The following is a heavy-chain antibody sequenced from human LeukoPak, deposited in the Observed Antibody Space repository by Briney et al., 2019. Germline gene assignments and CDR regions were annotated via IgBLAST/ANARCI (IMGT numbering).Heavy chain of an antibody. CDR1: GGSFSGYY. D-gene: IGHD2-2*02. J-gene: IGHJ4*02. V-gene: IGHV4-34*01. CDR3: ARGVPIRNTLDY. CDR2: INHSGST. Sequence: SETLSLTCAVYGGSFSGYYLSWIRQPPGKGLEWIGEINHSGSTNYNPSLKSRVTISVDTSKNQFSPKLSSVTAADTAVYYCARGVPIRNTLDYWGQGTLVTVSS.